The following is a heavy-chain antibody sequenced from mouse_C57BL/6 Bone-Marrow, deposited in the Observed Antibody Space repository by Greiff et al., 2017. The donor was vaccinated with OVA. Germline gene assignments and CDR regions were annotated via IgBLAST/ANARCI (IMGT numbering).Heavy chain of an antibody. CDR2: ISNGGGST. CDR1: GFTFSDYY. Sequence: EVQLVESGGGLVQPGGSLKLSCAASGFTFSDYYMYWVRQTPEKRLEWVAYISNGGGSTYYPDTVKGRFTISRDNAKNTLYLQMSRLKSEDTAMYYCARRGVTTPFDYWGQGTTLTVSS. J-gene: IGHJ2*01. V-gene: IGHV5-12*01. CDR3: ARRGVTTPFDY. D-gene: IGHD2-2*01.